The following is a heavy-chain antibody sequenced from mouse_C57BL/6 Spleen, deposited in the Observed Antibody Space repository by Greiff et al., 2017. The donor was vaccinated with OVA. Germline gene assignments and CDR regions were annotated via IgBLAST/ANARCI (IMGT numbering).Heavy chain of an antibody. D-gene: IGHD2-3*01. CDR1: GYTFTSYW. CDR2: IDPSDSYT. J-gene: IGHJ4*01. CDR3: ARGLLYYAMDY. Sequence: QVQLQQPGAELVRPGTSVKLSCKASGYTFTSYWMHWVKQRPGQGLEWIGVIDPSDSYTNYNQKFKGKATLTVDTSSSTAYMQLSSLTSEDSAVYYCARGLLYYAMDYWGQGTSVTVSS. V-gene: IGHV1-59*01.